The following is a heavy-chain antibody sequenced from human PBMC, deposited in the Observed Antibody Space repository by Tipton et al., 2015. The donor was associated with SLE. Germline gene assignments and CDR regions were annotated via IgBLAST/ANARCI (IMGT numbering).Heavy chain of an antibody. Sequence: TLSLTCAVYGGSFSGYYWSWVRQPPGKGLEWIGSIYHSGSTYYNPSLKSRVTISVDTSKNQFSLKLSSVTAADTAVYYCARELGGSGWYEDAFDIWGQGTMVTVSS. CDR2: IYHSGST. V-gene: IGHV4-34*01. CDR3: ARELGGSGWYEDAFDI. CDR1: GGSFSGYY. J-gene: IGHJ3*02. D-gene: IGHD6-19*01.